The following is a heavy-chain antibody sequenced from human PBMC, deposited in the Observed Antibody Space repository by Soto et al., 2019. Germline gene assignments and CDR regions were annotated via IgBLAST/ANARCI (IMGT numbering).Heavy chain of an antibody. CDR2: IYYSGST. Sequence: PAETLCLSCTVSGGSISSGGYCWGWIRQKPGKGLEWIGYIYYSGSTYYNPSLKSRVTLSVDTSKNQFYLQMSCVPAADTAVYDFLMYESPALYPVEPWGQGTTVT. CDR1: GGSISSGGYC. CDR3: LMYESPALYPVEP. D-gene: IGHD3-22*01. V-gene: IGHV4-31*03. J-gene: IGHJ3*01.